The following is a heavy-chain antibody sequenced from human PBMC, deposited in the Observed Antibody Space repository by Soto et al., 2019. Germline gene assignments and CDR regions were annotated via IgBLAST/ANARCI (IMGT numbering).Heavy chain of an antibody. V-gene: IGHV2-5*02. CDR2: IYWDDDK. Sequence: QITLNESGPTVVRPTETLTLTCRFSGFSLTTSGVGVGWIRQSPGKAPEWLALIYWDDDKRYSASLKSRLTITKDTSKNHVVLTVSDLDPTYTATYYCAHRVLRTVFGLVTTTAIYFDFWGQGTPVAVSS. CDR3: AHRVLRTVFGLVTTTAIYFDF. D-gene: IGHD3-3*01. J-gene: IGHJ4*02. CDR1: GFSLTTSGVG.